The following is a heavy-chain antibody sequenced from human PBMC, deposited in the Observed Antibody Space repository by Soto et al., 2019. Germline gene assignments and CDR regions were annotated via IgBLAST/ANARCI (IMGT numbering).Heavy chain of an antibody. Sequence: PGGSLRLSCAASGFTFSDYYMSWIRQAPGKGLEWVSYISSSSSYTNYADSVKGRFTISRDNAKKPLYLQMNGLRAEDTAVYYCARDFRIAAEGTSFFPDYWGQGTLVTVSS. CDR3: ARDFRIAAEGTSFFPDY. CDR1: GFTFSDYY. CDR2: ISSSSSYT. V-gene: IGHV3-11*05. J-gene: IGHJ4*02. D-gene: IGHD6-13*01.